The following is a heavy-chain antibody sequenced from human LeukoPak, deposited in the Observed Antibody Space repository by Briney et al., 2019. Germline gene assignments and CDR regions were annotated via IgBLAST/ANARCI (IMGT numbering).Heavy chain of an antibody. D-gene: IGHD2-15*01. V-gene: IGHV1-18*01. CDR3: ARGPYCSGGTCYSQYFDY. J-gene: IGHJ4*02. Sequence: ASVTVSFKASGYTFTNYGISWVRQAPGQGLEWMGWISAYNGNTNYAQKLQGRVTMTTDTSTSTAYMELRSLRSDDTAVYYCARGPYCSGGTCYSQYFDYWGQGTLVTVSS. CDR2: ISAYNGNT. CDR1: GYTFTNYG.